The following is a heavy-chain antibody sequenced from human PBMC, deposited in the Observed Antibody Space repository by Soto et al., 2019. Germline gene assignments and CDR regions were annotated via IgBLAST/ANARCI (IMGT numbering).Heavy chain of an antibody. D-gene: IGHD1-26*01. CDR1: GFTFGDYA. CDR2: IRSKVYGGRA. CDR3: TRDSSGSLDFDY. V-gene: IGHV3-49*03. J-gene: IGHJ4*02. Sequence: GGSLRLSCTASGFTFGDYAMCWFRQAPGKGLEWVGFIRSKVYGGRAEYAASVQGRFTISRDDSKSIAYLQMNSLKTEDTAVYYCTRDSSGSLDFDYWGQGSLVTVSS.